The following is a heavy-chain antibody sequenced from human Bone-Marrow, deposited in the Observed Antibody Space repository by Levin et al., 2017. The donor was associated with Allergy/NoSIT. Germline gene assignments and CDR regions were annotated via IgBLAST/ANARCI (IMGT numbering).Heavy chain of an antibody. J-gene: IGHJ6*02. V-gene: IGHV3-48*03. CDR3: ASYYHYGMDV. CDR2: ISSSGSTI. CDR1: GFTFSSYE. Sequence: GGSLRLSCAASGFTFSSYEMNWVRQAPGKGLEWVSYISSSGSTIYYAGSVKGRFTISRDNVKNSLYLQMNSLRAEDTAVYYCASYYHYGMDVWGQGTTVTVSS.